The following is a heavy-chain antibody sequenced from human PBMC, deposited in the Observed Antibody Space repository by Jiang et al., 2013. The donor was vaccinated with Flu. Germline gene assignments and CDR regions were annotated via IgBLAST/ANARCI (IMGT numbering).Heavy chain of an antibody. CDR1: GFIFNTYA. V-gene: IGHV3-23*01. D-gene: IGHD6-13*01. CDR2: ISASGDST. Sequence: QLLESGGGLVXPGGSLRLSCAASGFIFNTYAMTWVRQTPGTGLQLVAAISASGDSTYNADSVKGRFTISRDNSKNTLFLQMNSLRADDTALYYCAKESSIPHWRIGADASFSYFFDHWGQGTLVTVSS. J-gene: IGHJ4*02. CDR3: AKESSIPHWRIGADASFSYFFDH.